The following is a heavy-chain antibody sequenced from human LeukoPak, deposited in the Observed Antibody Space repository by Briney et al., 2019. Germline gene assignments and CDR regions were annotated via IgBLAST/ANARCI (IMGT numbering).Heavy chain of an antibody. CDR2: IYTSGST. J-gene: IGHJ4*02. Sequence: PSETLSLTCTVSGGSISSGSYYWSWIRQPAGKGLEWIGRIYTSGSTNYNPSLESRVTISVDTSKNQFSLKLSSVTAADTAVYYCARSSGSYYFHALVHWGQGTLVTVSS. V-gene: IGHV4-61*02. CDR1: GGSISSGSYY. CDR3: ARSSGSYYFHALVH. D-gene: IGHD1-26*01.